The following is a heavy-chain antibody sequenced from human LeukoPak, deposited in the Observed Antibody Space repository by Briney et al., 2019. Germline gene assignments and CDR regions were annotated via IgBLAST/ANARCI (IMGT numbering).Heavy chain of an antibody. Sequence: PGGSRRLSCEASGFTFSGSWMHWVRQAPGKGLEWVSHIKTDETITTYADSVKGRFTVSRDNAKNALYLEMNSLRAEDTAIYYCARNLKDWGQGTLVSVSS. CDR1: GFTFSGSW. V-gene: IGHV3-74*01. CDR3: ARNLKD. J-gene: IGHJ4*02. CDR2: IKTDETIT.